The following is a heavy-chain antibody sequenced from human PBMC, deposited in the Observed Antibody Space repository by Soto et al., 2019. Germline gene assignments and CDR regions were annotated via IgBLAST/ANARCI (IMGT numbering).Heavy chain of an antibody. J-gene: IGHJ4*02. CDR3: AKGCGDTAMAPCFGY. D-gene: IGHD5-18*01. CDR2: ISGSGGGT. Sequence: PGGSLRLSCAASGFTFSSYAMSWVRQAPGKGLEWVSGISGSGGGTYYADSVKGRFTISRDNSKNTLYLQMNSLRAEDTAVYYCAKGCGDTAMAPCFGYWGQGTLVTVSS. CDR1: GFTFSSYA. V-gene: IGHV3-23*01.